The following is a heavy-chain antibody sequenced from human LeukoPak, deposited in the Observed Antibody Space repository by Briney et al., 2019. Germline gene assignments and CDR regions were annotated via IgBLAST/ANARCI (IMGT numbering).Heavy chain of an antibody. CDR1: GFTFSSYS. J-gene: IGHJ4*02. V-gene: IGHV3-48*04. Sequence: GGPLRLSCAASGFTFSSYSMNWVRQAPGKGLEWVSYISSSSSTIYYADSVKGRFTISRDNAKNSLHLQMNSLRAEDTAVYYCARVWDFWTGYLDYWGQGTLVTVSS. CDR3: ARVWDFWTGYLDY. CDR2: ISSSSSTI. D-gene: IGHD3/OR15-3a*01.